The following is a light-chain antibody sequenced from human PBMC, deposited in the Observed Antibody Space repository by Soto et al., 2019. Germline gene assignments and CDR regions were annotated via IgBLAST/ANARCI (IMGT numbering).Light chain of an antibody. CDR2: GAS. V-gene: IGKV3-15*01. CDR3: QQYNNWPRT. J-gene: IGKJ1*01. CDR1: QSVSSN. Sequence: IVMTQSQATMSVSPWERATLFCRASQSVSSNLAWYQQKPGQAPRLLIYGASTRATGIPARFSGSGSGTEFTLTISSLQSEDFAVYYCQQYNNWPRTFGQGTKVDIK.